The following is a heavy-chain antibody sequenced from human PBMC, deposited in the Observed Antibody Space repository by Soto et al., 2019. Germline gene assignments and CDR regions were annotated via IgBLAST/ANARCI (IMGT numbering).Heavy chain of an antibody. CDR2: FDPDEAET. CDR1: GYTLNEVA. Sequence: QVQLVQSGAEVKKPGASVKVSCKVSGYTLNEVAMHWVRQAPGKGLEWLGGFDPDEAETIYAQHFQGRVTMNEDTSTDTVYMELISLRSEDTALYFCTTYHGDYNFDHWGQGTLVTVSS. J-gene: IGHJ5*02. CDR3: TTYHGDYNFDH. V-gene: IGHV1-24*01. D-gene: IGHD4-17*01.